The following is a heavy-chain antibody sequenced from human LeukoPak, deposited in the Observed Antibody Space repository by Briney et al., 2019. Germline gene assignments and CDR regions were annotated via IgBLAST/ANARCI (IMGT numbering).Heavy chain of an antibody. D-gene: IGHD6-19*01. CDR2: ISDSGANT. CDR1: GFTFSTYA. Sequence: GGSLRLSCAASGFTFSTYAMSWVRQAPGKGLEWVSTISDSGANTYYADSVRGRFTISRDNSKNTLYLQKNSLRADDTAIYYCAKSMTLQWRGFFDPWGRGTHVTVSS. V-gene: IGHV3-23*01. J-gene: IGHJ2*01. CDR3: AKSMTLQWRGFFDP.